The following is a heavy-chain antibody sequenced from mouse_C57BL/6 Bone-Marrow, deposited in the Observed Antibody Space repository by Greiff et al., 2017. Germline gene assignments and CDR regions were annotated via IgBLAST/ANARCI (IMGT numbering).Heavy chain of an antibody. CDR3: TGYGNSQAWFAY. D-gene: IGHD1-1*01. CDR1: GFTFSNYW. Sequence: EVKLMESGGGLVQPGGSMKLSCVASGFTFSNYWMNWVRQFPEKGLEWVAQIRLKSDNYATHYAESVKGRFTISRDDYKSSVYLQMKNLRAEDTGIYYCTGYGNSQAWFAYWGKGTTLTVSS. CDR2: IRLKSDNYAT. V-gene: IGHV6-3*01. J-gene: IGHJ2*01.